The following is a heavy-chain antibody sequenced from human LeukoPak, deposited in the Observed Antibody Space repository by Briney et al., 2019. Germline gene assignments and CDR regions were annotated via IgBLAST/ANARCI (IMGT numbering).Heavy chain of an antibody. CDR1: GGSISNYY. V-gene: IGHV4-59*01. CDR2: IYYSGST. D-gene: IGHD3-10*01. Sequence: SETLSLTCTVSGGSISNYYWSWIRQPPGKGLEWIGYIYYSGSTNYNPSLKSRVTISVDTSKNQFSLKLTSVTAADTAVYYCARDSGLGYYYYYMDVWGKGTTVTVSS. J-gene: IGHJ6*03. CDR3: ARDSGLGYYYYYMDV.